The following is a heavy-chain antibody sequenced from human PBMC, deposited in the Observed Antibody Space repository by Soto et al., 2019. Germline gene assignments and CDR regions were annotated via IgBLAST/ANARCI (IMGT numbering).Heavy chain of an antibody. CDR3: ANQGYCRGDDCYARLTF. J-gene: IGHJ4*02. CDR1: GFTFSSYA. V-gene: IGHV3-23*01. Sequence: PGGSLRLSCAASGFTFSSYAMSWVRQAPGKGLEWVSAIVGSGTSTYYADSVKGRFTISRDNSDNTLYLHMYSLRAEDTAVYYCANQGYCRGDDCYARLTFWGQGTLVTVSS. CDR2: IVGSGTST. D-gene: IGHD2-15*01.